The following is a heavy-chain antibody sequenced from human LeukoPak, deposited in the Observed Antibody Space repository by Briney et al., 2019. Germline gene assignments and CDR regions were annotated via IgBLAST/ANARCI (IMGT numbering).Heavy chain of an antibody. Sequence: SETLSLTCTVSGGSISSYYWNWIRQPPGKGLEWIGYIYYSGSTNYNPSLKSRVTISVDTSKNQFSLKLSSVTAADTAVYYCAREVWSGYYVSYYSDYWGQGTLVTVSS. CDR2: IYYSGST. D-gene: IGHD3-3*01. CDR1: GGSISSYY. V-gene: IGHV4-59*01. J-gene: IGHJ4*02. CDR3: AREVWSGYYVSYYSDY.